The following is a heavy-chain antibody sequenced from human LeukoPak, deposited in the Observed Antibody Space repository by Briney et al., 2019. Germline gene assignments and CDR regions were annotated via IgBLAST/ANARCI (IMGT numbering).Heavy chain of an antibody. CDR3: AGHHPRNTVDF. D-gene: IGHD2/OR15-2a*01. CDR1: GGSINNYY. J-gene: IGHJ4*02. V-gene: IGHV4-59*08. Sequence: SETLSLTCTVSGGSINNYYWNWIRQPPGKGLEWIGYVHYSGNTNYNPSLKSRVTISLDTSKNQFSLKLSSVTAADTAVYYCAGHHPRNTVDFWGQGTLVTVSS. CDR2: VHYSGNT.